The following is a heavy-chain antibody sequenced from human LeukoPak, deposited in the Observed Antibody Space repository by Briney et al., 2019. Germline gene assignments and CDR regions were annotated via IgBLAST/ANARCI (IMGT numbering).Heavy chain of an antibody. Sequence: GGSLRLSCVVSGFTFSSYWMSWVRQAQGKGLEWVANIKQDGSEKYYVDSVKGRFTMSRDNAKNSLYLQMNSLRAEDTAVYYCARVQWELRGVGSYFEYWGQGALVTVSS. CDR2: IKQDGSEK. J-gene: IGHJ4*02. CDR1: GFTFSSYW. V-gene: IGHV3-7*01. CDR3: ARVQWELRGVGSYFEY. D-gene: IGHD1-26*01.